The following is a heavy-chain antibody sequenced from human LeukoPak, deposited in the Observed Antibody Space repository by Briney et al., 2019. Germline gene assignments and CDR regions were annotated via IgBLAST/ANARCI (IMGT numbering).Heavy chain of an antibody. D-gene: IGHD2/OR15-2a*01. CDR3: VSFYEAY. J-gene: IGHJ4*02. CDR2: INSDGSWT. Sequence: GGSLRLSCAASGNYWMHWVRQAPGKRLVWVSHINSDGSWTSYADSVKGRFTISKDNAKNTVYLQMNNLRAEDTAVYYCVSFYEAYWGRGTLVTVSS. CDR1: GNYW. V-gene: IGHV3-74*01.